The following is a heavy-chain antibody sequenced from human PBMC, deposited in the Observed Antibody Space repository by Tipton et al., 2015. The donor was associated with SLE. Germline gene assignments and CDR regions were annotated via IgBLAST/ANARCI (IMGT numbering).Heavy chain of an antibody. D-gene: IGHD3-3*01. J-gene: IGHJ4*02. CDR2: IIPMFTSP. Sequence: QVQLVQSGPEVKKPGSSVKVSCKASGDNFANSAFNWVRQAPGHGLEWMGGIIPMFTSPKYGQKFQGRVTITADEFRSTVYMELSGLRSDDTAVYYCARDPHELWNGYWWDLWGQGTPVTVSS. V-gene: IGHV1-69*01. CDR1: GDNFANSA. CDR3: ARDPHELWNGYWWDL.